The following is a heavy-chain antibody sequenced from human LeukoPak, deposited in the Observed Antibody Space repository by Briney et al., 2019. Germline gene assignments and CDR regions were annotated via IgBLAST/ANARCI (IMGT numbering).Heavy chain of an antibody. CDR3: AKAPGVIVVVPAAPFNY. Sequence: GGSLRLSCAASGFTFSSHLMHWVRQAPGKGLVWVSRISSDGTYTNYADSVRGRFTISRDNSKNTLYLQMNSLRAEDTAVYYCAKAPGVIVVVPAAPFNYWGQGTLVTVSS. J-gene: IGHJ4*02. CDR2: ISSDGTYT. V-gene: IGHV3-74*01. CDR1: GFTFSSHL. D-gene: IGHD2-2*01.